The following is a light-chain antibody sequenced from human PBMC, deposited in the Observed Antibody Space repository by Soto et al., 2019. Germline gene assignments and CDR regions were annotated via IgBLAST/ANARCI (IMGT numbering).Light chain of an antibody. J-gene: IGLJ2*01. Sequence: QSALTQPASVSGSPGQSIAISCTGTNSDIGAYNYVSWYQQHPGKAPKLVIYDVSNRPSGVSNRFSGSKSGDTASLTISGLQAEDEADYYCSSYTTSSTQVFGGGTKLTVL. CDR1: NSDIGAYNY. V-gene: IGLV2-14*03. CDR2: DVS. CDR3: SSYTTSSTQV.